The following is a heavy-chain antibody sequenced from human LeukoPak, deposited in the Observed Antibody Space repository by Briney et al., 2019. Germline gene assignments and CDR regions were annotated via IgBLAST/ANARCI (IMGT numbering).Heavy chain of an antibody. CDR1: GGTFSSYA. V-gene: IGHV1-69*04. Sequence: GASVKVSCKASGGTFSSYAISWVRQAPGQGFEWMGRIIPILGIANYAQKFQGRVTITADKSTSTAYMELSSLRSEDTAVYYCARDQWLDYYYGMDVWGQGTTVTVSS. J-gene: IGHJ6*02. CDR2: IIPILGIA. D-gene: IGHD6-19*01. CDR3: ARDQWLDYYYGMDV.